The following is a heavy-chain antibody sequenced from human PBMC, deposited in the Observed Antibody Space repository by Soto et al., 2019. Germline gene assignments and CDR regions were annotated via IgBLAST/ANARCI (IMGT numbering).Heavy chain of an antibody. Sequence: HITLKESGPTLMKPTQTLTLTCAFSGFSRSTSGVGLGWIRQPPGKALEWLALIFSNDAKRYSPALMSRSTITKDTSNNQVVLTRTNIDPVDTATYYCSHMRGSELFGMDVWGQGTTVTVSS. CDR3: SHMRGSELFGMDV. V-gene: IGHV2-5*01. CDR1: GFSRSTSGVG. D-gene: IGHD3-10*01. J-gene: IGHJ6*02. CDR2: IFSNDAK.